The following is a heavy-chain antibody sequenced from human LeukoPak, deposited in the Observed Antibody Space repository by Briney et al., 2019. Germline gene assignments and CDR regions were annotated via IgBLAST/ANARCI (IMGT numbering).Heavy chain of an antibody. CDR3: AGYYYDSSGYSGFDY. Sequence: QTGGSLRLSCAASGFTFTNYWMSWVRQAPGKGLELVANIKQDRSEKYYVDSVKGRFTISRDNAKNSLYLQMNSLRAEDTAVYYCAGYYYDSSGYSGFDYWGQGTLVTVSS. J-gene: IGHJ4*02. V-gene: IGHV3-7*01. CDR1: GFTFTNYW. CDR2: IKQDRSEK. D-gene: IGHD3-22*01.